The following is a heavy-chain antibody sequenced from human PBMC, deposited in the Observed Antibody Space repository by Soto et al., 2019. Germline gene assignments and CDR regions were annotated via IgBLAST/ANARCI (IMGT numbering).Heavy chain of an antibody. V-gene: IGHV4-39*02. CDR3: ARYYDTSEQPYFDH. Sequence: PSETLSLTCTVSGDSISRSTYHWAWIRQPPGKGLEWTATISYTGRTYYPPSLKSRLTVSIDTSKNHFSLRLDSVTAADTAVYYCARYYDTSEQPYFDHWGQGTLVTVSS. J-gene: IGHJ1*01. D-gene: IGHD3-22*01. CDR1: GDSISRSTYH. CDR2: ISYTGRT.